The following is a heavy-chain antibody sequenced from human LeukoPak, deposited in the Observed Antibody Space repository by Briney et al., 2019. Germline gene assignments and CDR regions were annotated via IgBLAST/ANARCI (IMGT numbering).Heavy chain of an antibody. CDR2: VKGDGSFT. V-gene: IGHV3-74*01. Sequence: GGSLRLSCAASGFTFSSYLMHWVRQAPGKGLVWVSRVKGDGSFTNYADSVYGRFTISRDNAKNTLYLHMHSLRAEDTAVYYCVRDGDDFNFDYWGQGNLVTVSS. D-gene: IGHD5-24*01. CDR1: GFTFSSYL. J-gene: IGHJ4*02. CDR3: VRDGDDFNFDY.